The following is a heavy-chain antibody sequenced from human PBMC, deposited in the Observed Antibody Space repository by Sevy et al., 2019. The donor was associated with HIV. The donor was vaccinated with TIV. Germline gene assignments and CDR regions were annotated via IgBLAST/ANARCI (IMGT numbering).Heavy chain of an antibody. J-gene: IGHJ4*02. V-gene: IGHV1-18*01. CDR2: VSPHNGDT. D-gene: IGHD2-15*01. CDR1: GYTFNTYR. Sequence: ASVKVSCKVSGYTFNTYRIHWVRQAPGQGIEWMGWVSPHNGDTNYAQRLQGRITMFTDSSTSTAYMELRNLRSDDTALYYCARAYCSGGRCYSLAYSGQGTMVTVSS. CDR3: ARAYCSGGRCYSLAY.